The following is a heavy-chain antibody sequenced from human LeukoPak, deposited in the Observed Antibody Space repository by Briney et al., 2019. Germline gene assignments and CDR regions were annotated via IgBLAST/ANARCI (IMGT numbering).Heavy chain of an antibody. CDR1: GFTFSSYS. CDR3: AELGITMIGGV. V-gene: IGHV3-21*06. D-gene: IGHD3-10*02. J-gene: IGHJ6*04. CDR2: ISSDSIYI. Sequence: PGGSLRLSCAASGFTFSSYSMNWVRQAPGKGLEWVSSISSDSIYIYYADSVKGRFTSSRDNAKNSLYLQMNSLRAEDTAVYYCAELGITMIGGVWGKGTTVTISS.